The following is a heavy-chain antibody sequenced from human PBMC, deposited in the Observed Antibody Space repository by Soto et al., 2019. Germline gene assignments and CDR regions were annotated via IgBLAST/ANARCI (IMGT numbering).Heavy chain of an antibody. CDR2: IIPIFGTA. Sequence: GASVKVSCKASGGTFSSYAISWVRQAPGQGLEWMGGIIPIFGTANYAQKFQGRVTITADESTSTAYMELSSLRSEDTAVYYCARDRSTGSVYYYGMDVWGQGTTVTSP. V-gene: IGHV1-69*13. CDR1: GGTFSSYA. D-gene: IGHD1-1*01. J-gene: IGHJ6*02. CDR3: ARDRSTGSVYYYGMDV.